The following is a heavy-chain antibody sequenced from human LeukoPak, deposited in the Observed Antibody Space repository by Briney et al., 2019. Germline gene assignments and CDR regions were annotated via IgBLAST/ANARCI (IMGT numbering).Heavy chain of an antibody. CDR2: IVGRDGGT. D-gene: IGHD3-9*01. J-gene: IGHJ4*01. V-gene: IGHV3-23*01. CDR3: AKWGDYDILTGYYDSDY. CDR1: GFIFSNYA. Sequence: GGSRRLSWAASGFIFSNYAMSWVRQPPRKGLEWVSAIVGRDGGTYYADSVKGRFTVYRDDPKNTLYLQMNTLRVEDTAVYYCAKWGDYDILTGYYDSDYWGHGTLVTVSS.